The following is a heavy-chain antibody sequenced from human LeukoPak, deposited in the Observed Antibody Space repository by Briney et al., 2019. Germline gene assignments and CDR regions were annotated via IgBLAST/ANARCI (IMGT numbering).Heavy chain of an antibody. CDR2: IKSKTDGGTT. D-gene: IGHD5-12*01. CDR3: TTGGYGGQFDY. CDR1: GFAFSNAW. V-gene: IGHV3-15*01. J-gene: IGHJ4*02. Sequence: GGSLRLSCAASGFAFSNAWMSWVRQAPGKGLEWVGRIKSKTDGGTTDYAAPVKGRFTILRDDSKNTLYLQMNSLKTEGTAVYYCTTGGYGGQFDYWGQGTLVTVSS.